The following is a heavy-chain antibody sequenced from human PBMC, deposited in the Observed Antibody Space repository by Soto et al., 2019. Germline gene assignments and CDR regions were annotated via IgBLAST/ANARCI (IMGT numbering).Heavy chain of an antibody. Sequence: GGSLSLSCAASGFTFSNYWMNWVRQAPGKGLEWVANINEDGSEKYYVDSAKGRFTISRDNAKNSLYLQMSSLRAEDTAVYYCARAGGENYYGSGSYYTPVRLFLFDYWGQGTLVTVS. CDR3: ARAGGENYYGSGSYYTPVRLFLFDY. V-gene: IGHV3-7*01. CDR2: INEDGSEK. D-gene: IGHD3-10*01. J-gene: IGHJ4*02. CDR1: GFTFSNYW.